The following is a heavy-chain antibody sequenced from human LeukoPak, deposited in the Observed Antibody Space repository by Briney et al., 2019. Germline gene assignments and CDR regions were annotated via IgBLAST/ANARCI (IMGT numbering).Heavy chain of an antibody. CDR2: ISTYSSHT. V-gene: IGHV1-18*01. CDR1: GYTFTRHG. Sequence: ASAKDSSKASGYTFTRHGITWVRQAPGQGREWMGWISTYSSHTTYAQTFQGKVTMTTDTSTTTAYMELRSLRSDDTAVYYCARDEGRVSGSFNPWGQGTLVTVSS. J-gene: IGHJ5*02. CDR3: ARDEGRVSGSFNP. D-gene: IGHD3-10*01.